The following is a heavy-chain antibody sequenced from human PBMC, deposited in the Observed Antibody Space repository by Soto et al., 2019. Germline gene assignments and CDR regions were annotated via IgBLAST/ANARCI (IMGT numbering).Heavy chain of an antibody. CDR3: AREYLRVVSNAFDI. D-gene: IGHD2-8*02. Sequence: PGGSLRLSCAASGFTVSSYSMNWVRQAPGKGLEWVSYISSSSSTIYYADSVKGRFTISSDNAKNSLYLQMNSLRDEDTAVHYSAREYLRVVSNAFDIWGQGTMVTVSS. CDR1: GFTVSSYS. J-gene: IGHJ3*02. V-gene: IGHV3-48*02. CDR2: ISSSSSTI.